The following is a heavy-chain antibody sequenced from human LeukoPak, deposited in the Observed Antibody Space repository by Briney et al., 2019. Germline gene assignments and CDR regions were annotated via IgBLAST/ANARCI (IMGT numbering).Heavy chain of an antibody. CDR1: GFTFSSYS. Sequence: GGSLRLSCAASGFTFSSYSMNWVRQAPGKGLEWVSSISSSSSYIYYADSVKGRFTISRGNAKNSLYLQMNSLRAEDTAVYYCARVRDYDFWSGYSHYYGMDVWGQGTTVTVSS. V-gene: IGHV3-21*01. D-gene: IGHD3-3*01. CDR2: ISSSSSYI. CDR3: ARVRDYDFWSGYSHYYGMDV. J-gene: IGHJ6*02.